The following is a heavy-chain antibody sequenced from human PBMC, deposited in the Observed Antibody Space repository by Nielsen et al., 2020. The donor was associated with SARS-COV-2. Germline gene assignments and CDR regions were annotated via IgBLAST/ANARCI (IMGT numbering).Heavy chain of an antibody. D-gene: IGHD7-27*01. J-gene: IGHJ4*02. CDR2: ISGSSTYT. Sequence: GSLKISCATSGFTFGSYTMNWVRQAPGKGPEWVSSISGSSTYTYYADSVKGRFTISREYAKNSLYLQMNSLSAGDTAVYYCVRVNNPWGHYDYWGQGTLVTVSS. CDR1: GFTFGSYT. V-gene: IGHV3-21*01. CDR3: VRVNNPWGHYDY.